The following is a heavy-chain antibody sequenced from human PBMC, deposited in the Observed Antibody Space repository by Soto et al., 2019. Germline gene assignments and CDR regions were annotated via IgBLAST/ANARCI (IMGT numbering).Heavy chain of an antibody. J-gene: IGHJ4*02. Sequence: QVQLVQSGAEVKKPGSSVKVSCKASGGTFSSYAISWVRQAPGQGLEWLGGIIPIFGTANYAQKFQGRVTITADESTGTAYMELSSLRSEDTAVYYCAMGLLGCGGDCYSGEDYWGQGTLVTVSS. D-gene: IGHD2-21*02. V-gene: IGHV1-69*01. CDR3: AMGLLGCGGDCYSGEDY. CDR2: IIPIFGTA. CDR1: GGTFSSYA.